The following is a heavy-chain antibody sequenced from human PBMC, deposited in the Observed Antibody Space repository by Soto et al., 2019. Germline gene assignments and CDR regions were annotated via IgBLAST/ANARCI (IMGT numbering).Heavy chain of an antibody. D-gene: IGHD1-26*01. CDR1: GGSFSGYS. J-gene: IGHJ4*02. CDR2: INHSGST. CDR3: ARGLFSENYYSGGWYYFDY. Sequence: TSETLSLTCAVYGGSFSGYSWTWIRQSPGKGLEWIGQINHSGSTTYNPSLRSQVTISLATSKNQFSLELSSVTAADTAVYFCARGLFSENYYSGGWYYFDYWGQGTLVTVSS. V-gene: IGHV4-34*01.